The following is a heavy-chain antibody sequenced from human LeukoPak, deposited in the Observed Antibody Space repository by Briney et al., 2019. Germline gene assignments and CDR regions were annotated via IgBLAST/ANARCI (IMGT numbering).Heavy chain of an antibody. CDR3: ARLSVGVVAYKYYYYGMDV. D-gene: IGHD2-21*01. V-gene: IGHV5-10-1*01. CDR2: IDPSDSYT. CDR1: GYSFTTYW. Sequence: GEPLKISCKGSGYSFTTYWISWVRQMPGKGLEWMGRIDPSDSYTNYSPSFQGHVTISADKSISTAYLQWSSLKASDSAMYYCARLSVGVVAYKYYYYGMDVWGKGTTVTVSS. J-gene: IGHJ6*04.